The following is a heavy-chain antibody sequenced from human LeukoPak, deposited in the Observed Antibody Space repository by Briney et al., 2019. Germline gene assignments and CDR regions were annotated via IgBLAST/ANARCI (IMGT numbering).Heavy chain of an antibody. V-gene: IGHV4-59*11. J-gene: IGHJ4*02. Sequence: SETLSLTCTDSGGSISSHYWSWIRQPPGKGLEWIGYIYYSGSTNYNPSLKSRVTISVDTSKNQFSLKLSSVTAADTAVYYCARGRIAVAGSWGQGTLVTVSS. CDR1: GGSISSHY. CDR2: IYYSGST. D-gene: IGHD6-19*01. CDR3: ARGRIAVAGS.